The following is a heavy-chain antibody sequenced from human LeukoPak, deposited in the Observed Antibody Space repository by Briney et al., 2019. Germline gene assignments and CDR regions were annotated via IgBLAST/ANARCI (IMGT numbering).Heavy chain of an antibody. V-gene: IGHV4-31*03. Sequence: SETLSLTCTVSGGSISSGGYYWSWIRQHPGKGLEWIGYIYYSGSTYYNPSLKSRVTISVDTSKNQFSLKLSSVPAADTAVYYCASSMVRGAPILYYYYYGMDVWGQGTTVTVSS. CDR2: IYYSGST. CDR3: ASSMVRGAPILYYYYYGMDV. D-gene: IGHD3-10*01. J-gene: IGHJ6*02. CDR1: GGSISSGGYY.